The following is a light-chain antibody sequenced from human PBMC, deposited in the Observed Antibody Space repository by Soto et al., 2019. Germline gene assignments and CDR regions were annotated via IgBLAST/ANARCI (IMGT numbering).Light chain of an antibody. Sequence: DIQLTQSPSTLSASEGDRVSITCPASQSIRSWLAWYKQTPGKAPKLLIYKASTLKSGVPSRFRGSGSGTEFTLTISSLKPDDFATYYCQHYNSYSEAFGQGTKVDIK. CDR2: KAS. CDR3: QHYNSYSEA. CDR1: QSIRSW. J-gene: IGKJ1*01. V-gene: IGKV1-5*03.